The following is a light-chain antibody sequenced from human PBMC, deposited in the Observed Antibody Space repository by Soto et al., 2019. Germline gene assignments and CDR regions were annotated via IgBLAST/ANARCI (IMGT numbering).Light chain of an antibody. V-gene: IGKV1-5*03. Sequence: DIQMTQSPSTLSVSVGDRVTITCRASQSISSWLAWYQQKPGKAPKSLIYKASSLESGVPSRFSGSGSGTEFTLTISSLQPDDIATYYCKQYSISPNTFGQGTRLEIK. CDR1: QSISSW. CDR2: KAS. CDR3: KQYSISPNT. J-gene: IGKJ5*01.